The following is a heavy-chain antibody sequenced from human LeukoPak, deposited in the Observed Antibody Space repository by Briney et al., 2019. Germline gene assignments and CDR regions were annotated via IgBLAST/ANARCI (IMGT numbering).Heavy chain of an antibody. CDR3: ARGPRYSSSWYRSMGYFQH. Sequence: SETLSLTCAVYGGSFSGYYWSWIRQPPGKGLEWIGEINHSGSTNYNPSLKSRVTILVDTSKNQFSLKLSSVTAADTAVYYCARGPRYSSSWYRSMGYFQHWGQGTLVTVSS. CDR2: INHSGST. J-gene: IGHJ1*01. V-gene: IGHV4-34*01. D-gene: IGHD6-13*01. CDR1: GGSFSGYY.